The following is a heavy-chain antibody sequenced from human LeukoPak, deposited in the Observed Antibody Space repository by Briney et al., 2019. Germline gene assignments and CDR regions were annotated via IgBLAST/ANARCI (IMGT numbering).Heavy chain of an antibody. V-gene: IGHV4-34*01. CDR3: ARGLGGGWYGSRYFQH. CDR1: GGSFSGYY. D-gene: IGHD6-19*01. J-gene: IGHJ1*01. Sequence: SETLSLTCAVYGGSFSGYYWSWIRQPPGKGLEWIGEINHSGSTNYNPSLKSRVTISVDTSKNQFSLKLSSVTAADTAVYYCARGLGGGWYGSRYFQHWGQGTLVTVSS. CDR2: INHSGST.